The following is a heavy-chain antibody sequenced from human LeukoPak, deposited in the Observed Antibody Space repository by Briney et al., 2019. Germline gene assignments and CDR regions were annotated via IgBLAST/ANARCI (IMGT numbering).Heavy chain of an antibody. CDR1: GFTFSSYS. D-gene: IGHD2-2*01. J-gene: IGHJ6*03. Sequence: GGSLRLSCAASGFTFSSYSMNWVRQAPGKGLEWVAVISYDGSNKYYADSVKGRLTISRDNSKNTLYLQMNSLRAEDTAVYYCARGADIVVVPAAPKAIEYYMDVWGKGTTVTVSS. CDR3: ARGADIVVVPAAPKAIEYYMDV. V-gene: IGHV3-30*04. CDR2: ISYDGSNK.